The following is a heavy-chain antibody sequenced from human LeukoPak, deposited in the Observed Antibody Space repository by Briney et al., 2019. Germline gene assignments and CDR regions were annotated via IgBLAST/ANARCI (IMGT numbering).Heavy chain of an antibody. CDR3: ARLIFGAFYI. Sequence: PSETLSLTCAVYGGSFSGYYWSWIRQPPGKGLEWIGEINHSGSTNYNPSLKSRVTISVDTSKNQFSLKLSSVTAADTAVYYCARLIFGAFYIWGQGTMVTVSS. J-gene: IGHJ3*02. V-gene: IGHV4-34*01. CDR2: INHSGST. D-gene: IGHD3/OR15-3a*01. CDR1: GGSFSGYY.